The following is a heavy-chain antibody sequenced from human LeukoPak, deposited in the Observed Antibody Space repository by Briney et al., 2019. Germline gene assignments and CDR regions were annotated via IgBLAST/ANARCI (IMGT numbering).Heavy chain of an antibody. V-gene: IGHV1-46*01. J-gene: IGHJ6*03. CDR1: GYTFTSYY. D-gene: IGHD6-13*01. CDR2: INPSGGST. Sequence: GASVKVSCKASGYTFTSYYMHWVRQAPGQGLEWMGIINPSGGSTSYAQKFQGRVTMTRDTSTSTVYMELSSLRSEDTAVYYCASYSSSWAPNLPHYYYYYMDVWGKGTTVTISS. CDR3: ASYSSSWAPNLPHYYYYYMDV.